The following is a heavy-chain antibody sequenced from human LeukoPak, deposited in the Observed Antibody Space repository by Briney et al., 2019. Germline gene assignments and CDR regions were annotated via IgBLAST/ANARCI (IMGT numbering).Heavy chain of an antibody. V-gene: IGHV3-7*01. CDR1: GITFSAYW. Sequence: GGPLRLSCAASGITFSAYWMSWVRQAPGKGLEWVANIKQDGSEKYYVDSVKGRFTISRDNAKDSLYLQMNSLRAEDTAVYYCARGRVQLWLTYWGQGTLVTVSS. D-gene: IGHD5-18*01. J-gene: IGHJ4*02. CDR3: ARGRVQLWLTY. CDR2: IKQDGSEK.